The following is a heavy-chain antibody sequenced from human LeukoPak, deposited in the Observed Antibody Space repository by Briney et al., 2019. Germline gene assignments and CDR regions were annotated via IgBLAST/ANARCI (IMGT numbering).Heavy chain of an antibody. Sequence: PGGPLRLSCAASGFTFSSYGMHWVRQAPGKALEGVAFIRYDGSNKYYAASVQGRFAISRDNSKNSLYLQLNRLRAEDTAVYYCAKEALYYYDLHQYFDYWGQGTLVTVSS. CDR3: AKEALYYYDLHQYFDY. CDR1: GFTFSSYG. V-gene: IGHV3-30*02. CDR2: IRYDGSNK. D-gene: IGHD3-22*01. J-gene: IGHJ4*02.